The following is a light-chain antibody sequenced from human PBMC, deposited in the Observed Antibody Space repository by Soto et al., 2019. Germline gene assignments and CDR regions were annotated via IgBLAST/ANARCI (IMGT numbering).Light chain of an antibody. CDR3: QHRSNWPLT. V-gene: IGKV3-11*01. CDR2: DAS. CDR1: QSVSSY. Sequence: EIVLTQSPATLSLSPGERATLSCRASQSVSSYLAWYQQKPGQAPRLLIYDASTRATGIPARFSGSGSGTDFTLTISRLEPEDFAVYYCQHRSNWPLTFGGGTKVEIK. J-gene: IGKJ4*01.